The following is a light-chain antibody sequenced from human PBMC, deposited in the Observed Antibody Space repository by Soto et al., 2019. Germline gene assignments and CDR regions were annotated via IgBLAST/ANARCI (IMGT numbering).Light chain of an antibody. CDR2: DAS. Sequence: EIVLTQSPATLSLSPGERATLSCRASQSVSSYLAWYQQKPGLAPRLLIYDASNRATGIPARFSGSGSGTDFTLTISSLEPEDFAVYYCQQRSNWPPRPFTFGPGTKVDIK. CDR1: QSVSSY. V-gene: IGKV3-11*01. J-gene: IGKJ3*01. CDR3: QQRSNWPPRPFT.